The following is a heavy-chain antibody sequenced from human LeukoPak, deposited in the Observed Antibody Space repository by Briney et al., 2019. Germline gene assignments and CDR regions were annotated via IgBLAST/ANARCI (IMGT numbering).Heavy chain of an antibody. V-gene: IGHV3-30*02. CDR3: ATDNELGVNWNPFDY. J-gene: IGHJ4*02. D-gene: IGHD1-1*01. CDR2: IRFDGSNK. CDR1: GFTFISYG. Sequence: GGSLRLSCAASGFTFISYGMHWVRQAPGKGLEWVAFIRFDGSNKYYVDSVRGRFTISRDNSKNTLYLQMNSLRAEDTAVYYCATDNELGVNWNPFDYWGQGTLVTVSS.